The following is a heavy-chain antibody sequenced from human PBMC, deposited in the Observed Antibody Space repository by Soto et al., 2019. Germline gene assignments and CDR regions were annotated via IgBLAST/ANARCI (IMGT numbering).Heavy chain of an antibody. V-gene: IGHV3-11*01. CDR2: ISSSGSTI. Sequence: GGSLRLSCAASGFTFRDYDMSWIRQAPGKGLEWVSYISSSGSTIYYADSVKGRFTISRDNAKNSLYLQMNSLRAEDTAVYYCARSGRPPDEPNFDYWGQGTLVTVSS. J-gene: IGHJ4*02. CDR1: GFTFRDYD. CDR3: ARSGRPPDEPNFDY.